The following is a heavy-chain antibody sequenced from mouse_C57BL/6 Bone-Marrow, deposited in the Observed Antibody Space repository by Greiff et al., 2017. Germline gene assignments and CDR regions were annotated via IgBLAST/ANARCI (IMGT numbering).Heavy chain of an antibody. CDR2: IYWDDDK. D-gene: IGHD1-1*01. V-gene: IGHV8-12*01. CDR1: GFSLSTSGMG. Sequence: QVTLKESGPGILQSSQTLSLTCSFSGFSLSTSGMGVSWIRQPSGKGLEWLAHIYWDDDKRYNPSLKSRLTIPKDTSSNQVFLKITSVDTADTATYYCARRDYGSSYNYFDYWGQGTTLTVSS. J-gene: IGHJ2*01. CDR3: ARRDYGSSYNYFDY.